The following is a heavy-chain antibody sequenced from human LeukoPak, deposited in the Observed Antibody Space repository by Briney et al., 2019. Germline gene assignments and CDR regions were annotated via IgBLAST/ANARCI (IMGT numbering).Heavy chain of an antibody. CDR1: GGSISGSSYY. V-gene: IGHV4-39*01. D-gene: IGHD4-17*01. CDR3: ARLRGAMTPVTSDFGY. CDR2: GFYSGSA. J-gene: IGHJ4*02. Sequence: PSETLSLTCTVSGGSISGSSYYWAWIRQPPGKGLEWIGSGFYSGSAYYNPSLKSRVTISVDTSKNQFSLNLSFLTAADTAVYYCARLRGAMTPVTSDFGYWGQGTLVTVSS.